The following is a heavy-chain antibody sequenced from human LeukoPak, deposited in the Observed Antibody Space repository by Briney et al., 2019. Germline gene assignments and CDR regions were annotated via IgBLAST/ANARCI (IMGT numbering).Heavy chain of an antibody. CDR3: AGGSGFLIES. J-gene: IGHJ4*02. CDR1: GFTVSRNY. CDR2: IYSGGST. V-gene: IGHV3-66*01. D-gene: IGHD2-21*01. Sequence: HPGGSLRLSCAASGFTVSRNYMSWVRQAPGKGLEWVSVIYSGGSTYYADSVKGRFTISRDNAKNSFYLQVNSLRVEDTAVYLCAGGSGFLIESWGLGTLVTVSS.